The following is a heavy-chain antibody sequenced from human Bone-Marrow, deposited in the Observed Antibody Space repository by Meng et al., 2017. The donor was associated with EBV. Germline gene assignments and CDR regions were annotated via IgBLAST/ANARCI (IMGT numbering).Heavy chain of an antibody. D-gene: IGHD3-22*01. CDR3: ARDQGYYDSRGFDY. CDR2: IYHSGST. V-gene: IGHV4-4*02. CDR1: CGSISRSNW. Sequence: GQLPGSGLGLVKPSGTLSLTCAVSCGSISRSNWWSWVRQPPGKGLEWIGEIYHSGSTNYNPSLKSRVTISVDKSKNQFSLKLSSVTAADTAVYYCARDQGYYDSRGFDYWGQGTLVTVSS. J-gene: IGHJ4*02.